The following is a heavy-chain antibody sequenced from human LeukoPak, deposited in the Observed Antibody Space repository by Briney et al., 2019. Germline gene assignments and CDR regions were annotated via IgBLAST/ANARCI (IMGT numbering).Heavy chain of an antibody. V-gene: IGHV6-1*01. Sequence: SQTLSLTCAIPGDSVSSNSAAWNWIRQSPSRGLEWLGRTYYRSKWYSDYAVSVKSRITINSDTSKNQFSLQLNSVTPEDTAVYYCARGSGYYDSALAREGPGDFDYWGQGTLVTVSS. D-gene: IGHD3-22*01. CDR3: ARGSGYYDSALAREGPGDFDY. CDR1: GDSVSSNSAA. J-gene: IGHJ4*02. CDR2: TYYRSKWYS.